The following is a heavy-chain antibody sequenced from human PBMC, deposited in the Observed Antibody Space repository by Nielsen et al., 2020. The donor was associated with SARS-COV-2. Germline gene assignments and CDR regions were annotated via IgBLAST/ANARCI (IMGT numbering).Heavy chain of an antibody. CDR3: ARDLYGGNSGDFDY. D-gene: IGHD4-23*01. J-gene: IGHJ4*02. V-gene: IGHV4-39*07. CDR2: IYYSGST. Sequence: WILQPPGKGLEWIGSIYYSGSTYYNPSLKSRVTISVDTSKNQFSLKLSSVTAADTAVYYCARDLYGGNSGDFDYWGQGTLVTVSS.